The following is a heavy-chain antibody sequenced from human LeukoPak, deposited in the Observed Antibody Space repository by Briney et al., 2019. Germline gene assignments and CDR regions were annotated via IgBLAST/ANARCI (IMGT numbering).Heavy chain of an antibody. J-gene: IGHJ4*02. CDR2: IYYSGST. V-gene: IGHV4-59*01. CDR1: GGSISSYY. D-gene: IGHD1-26*01. CDR3: ARGVGAYRFDY. Sequence: SETLSLTCTVSGGSISSYYWSWIRQPPGKGLEWIGYIYYSGSTNYNPSLKSRVTISVDTSKNQFSLKLSSVTAADTAVYYCARGVGAYRFDYWGQGTLVTVSS.